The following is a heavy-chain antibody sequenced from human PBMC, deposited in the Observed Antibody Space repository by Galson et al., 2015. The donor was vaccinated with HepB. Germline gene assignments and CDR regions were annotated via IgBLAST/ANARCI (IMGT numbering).Heavy chain of an antibody. CDR1: GFTFTSSW. V-gene: IGHV4-39*01. Sequence: LRLSCAASGFTFTSSWMNWVRHAPGKGLEWIGTIYYSGSTYYNPSLKSRVTISVDTSKNQFSLKLSSVTAADTAVYYCARHFGAVAGPGLFDYWGQGTLVTVSS. CDR2: IYYSGST. D-gene: IGHD6-19*01. J-gene: IGHJ4*02. CDR3: ARHFGAVAGPGLFDY.